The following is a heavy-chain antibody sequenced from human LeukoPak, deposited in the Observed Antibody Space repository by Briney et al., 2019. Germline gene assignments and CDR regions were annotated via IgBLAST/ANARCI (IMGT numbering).Heavy chain of an antibody. V-gene: IGHV3-33*08. CDR1: GLTFSSSW. J-gene: IGHJ3*02. CDR2: IWYDGSNK. Sequence: GGSLRLSCAVSGLTFSSSWMDWVRQAPGKGLEWVAVIWYDGSNKYYADSVKGRFTISRDNSKNTLYLQMNSLRAEDTAVYYCARDSSSWYDAFDIWGQGTMVTVSS. D-gene: IGHD6-13*01. CDR3: ARDSSSWYDAFDI.